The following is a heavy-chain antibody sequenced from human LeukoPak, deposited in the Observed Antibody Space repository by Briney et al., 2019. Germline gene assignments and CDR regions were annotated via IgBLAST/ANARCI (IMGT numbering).Heavy chain of an antibody. CDR3: ARWRDPDSSGYYYYFDY. V-gene: IGHV4-61*05. CDR1: GGSISSSCYY. Sequence: SETLSLTCTVSGGSISSSCYYWGWIRQPPGEGLEWIGYIYYSGSTNYNPSLKSRVTISVDTSKNQFSLKLSSVTAADTAVYYCARWRDPDSSGYYYYFDYWGQGTLVTVS. J-gene: IGHJ4*02. CDR2: IYYSGST. D-gene: IGHD3-22*01.